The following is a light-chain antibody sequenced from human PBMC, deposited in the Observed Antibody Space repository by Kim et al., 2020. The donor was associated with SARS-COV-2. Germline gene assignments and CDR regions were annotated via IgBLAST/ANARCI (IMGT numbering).Light chain of an antibody. CDR1: QSVSSSY. CDR3: QQYGSSSLT. CDR2: GAS. V-gene: IGKV3-20*01. Sequence: EIVLTQSPGTLSLSPGERATLSCRASQSVSSSYLAWYQQKAGQAPRLLIYGASNRATGIPDRFSGSGSGTDFTLTISRLEPEDFAVYYCQQYGSSSLTFGGGTKVDIK. J-gene: IGKJ4*01.